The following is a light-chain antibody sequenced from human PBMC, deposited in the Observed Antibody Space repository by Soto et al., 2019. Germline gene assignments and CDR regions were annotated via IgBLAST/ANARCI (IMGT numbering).Light chain of an antibody. CDR3: SLYAGNNNKV. Sequence: QSALTQPPSASGSPGQSVAISCTGTNSDVGGYNYVSWYQQHPGKAPKLMIYEVTKRPSGVPDRFSGSKSGNTASLTVSGLQAEDEADYYCSLYAGNNNKVFGTGTKLTV. J-gene: IGLJ1*01. V-gene: IGLV2-8*01. CDR1: NSDVGGYNY. CDR2: EVT.